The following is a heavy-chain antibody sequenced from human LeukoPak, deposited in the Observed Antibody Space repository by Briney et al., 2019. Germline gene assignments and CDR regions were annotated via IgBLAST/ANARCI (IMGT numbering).Heavy chain of an antibody. Sequence: GGSLRLSCAASGFTFSSYGMHWVRQAPGKGLEWVAVISYDGSNKYYADSVKGRFTIPRDNSKNTLYLQMNSLRAEDTAVYYCAKDGAAAGTLLNGYWGQGTLVTVSS. CDR3: AKDGAAAGTLLNGY. CDR1: GFTFSSYG. V-gene: IGHV3-30*18. D-gene: IGHD6-13*01. J-gene: IGHJ4*02. CDR2: ISYDGSNK.